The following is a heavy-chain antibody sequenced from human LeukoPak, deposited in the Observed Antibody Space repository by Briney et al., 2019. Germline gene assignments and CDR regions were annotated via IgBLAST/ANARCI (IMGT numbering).Heavy chain of an antibody. J-gene: IGHJ4*02. V-gene: IGHV3-66*01. CDR1: GFTFSSNY. CDR3: ARGGWESYFRLFAFD. Sequence: GGSLRLSCAASGFTFSSNYMSWVRQAPGKGLEWGSGIYSGGSTYYADSVKARCTISRNNSKNTLYLQMNSLRAEDTAVYYCARGGWESYFRLFAFDWGQGTLVTVSS. D-gene: IGHD3-16*01. CDR2: IYSGGST.